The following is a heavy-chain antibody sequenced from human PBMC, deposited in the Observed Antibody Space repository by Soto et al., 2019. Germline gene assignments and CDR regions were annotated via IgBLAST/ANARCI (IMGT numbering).Heavy chain of an antibody. V-gene: IGHV6-1*01. J-gene: IGHJ5*01. Sequence: QVQLQQSGPGLVKPSQTLSLTCTISGDSVSSNRASWNWIRQSPSRGLEWLGRTNYRSKWYSDYEVSVKSRITIKPDISKNQFSLQVTSVIPEDTAVYYCARVGPNDYGTNYQFDSWGQGTLVTVSS. D-gene: IGHD4-17*01. CDR2: TNYRSKWYS. CDR1: GDSVSSNRAS. CDR3: ARVGPNDYGTNYQFDS.